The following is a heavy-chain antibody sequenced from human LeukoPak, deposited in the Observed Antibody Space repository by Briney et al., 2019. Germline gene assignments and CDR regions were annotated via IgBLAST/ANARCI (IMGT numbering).Heavy chain of an antibody. CDR1: GGTFISYA. V-gene: IGHV1-69*05. D-gene: IGHD3-22*01. Sequence: GASVKGSCKASGGTFISYAISWVRQAPGQGLEWMGRIIPIFGTANYAQKIQGRVTITTDESTSTAYMELSSLRSEGTAAYYCARGWSSGVSVDYYDSSGYPSGDAFDIWGQGTMVTVS. CDR2: IIPIFGTA. CDR3: ARGWSSGVSVDYYDSSGYPSGDAFDI. J-gene: IGHJ3*02.